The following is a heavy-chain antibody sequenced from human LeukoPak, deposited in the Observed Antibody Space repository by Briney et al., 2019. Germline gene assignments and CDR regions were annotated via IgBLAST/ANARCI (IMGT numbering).Heavy chain of an antibody. J-gene: IGHJ4*02. Sequence: PSETLPLTCAVFGESFGDYYWNWFRQPPGKGLEWIGEINHSGSTNYSPSLKSRVTISVDTSKSQFSLTVKSVTAADTSVYYCARGNYIDYPRGFDFWGQGTPVTVSS. CDR1: GESFGDYY. CDR3: ARGNYIDYPRGFDF. D-gene: IGHD4-11*01. V-gene: IGHV4-34*01. CDR2: INHSGST.